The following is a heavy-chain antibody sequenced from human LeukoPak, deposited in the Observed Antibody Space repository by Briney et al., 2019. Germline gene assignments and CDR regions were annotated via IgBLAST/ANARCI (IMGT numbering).Heavy chain of an antibody. V-gene: IGHV4-59*01. CDR2: IYYSGST. CDR3: ARGWQTNWFDP. J-gene: IGHJ5*02. Sequence: SETLSLTCTVSGGSISSYYWSWIRQPPGKGLEWIGYIYYSGSTNYNPSLKSRVTISVDTSKNQFSLKLSSVTAADTAVYYCARGWQTNWFDPWGQGTLVTVSS. CDR1: GGSISSYY.